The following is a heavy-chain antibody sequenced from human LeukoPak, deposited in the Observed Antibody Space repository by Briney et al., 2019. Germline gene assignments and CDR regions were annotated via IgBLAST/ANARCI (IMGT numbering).Heavy chain of an antibody. CDR1: GYSFTSYW. CDR3: ARHGSGVFDY. J-gene: IGHJ4*02. CDR2: IYPDGSDT. Sequence: GESLKISCQGPGYSFTSYWICWVRQMPGKGLEWMGIIYPDGSDTRYSQSFQGQVTISADYSFSTAYLQWSSLKASDTAMYCCARHGSGVFDYWGQGTLVTVSS. D-gene: IGHD1-26*01. V-gene: IGHV5-51*01.